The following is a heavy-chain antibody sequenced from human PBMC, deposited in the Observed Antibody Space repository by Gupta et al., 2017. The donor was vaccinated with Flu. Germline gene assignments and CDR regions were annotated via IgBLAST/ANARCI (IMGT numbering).Heavy chain of an antibody. V-gene: IGHV4-38-2*01. Sequence: QVQLQESGPGLVKPSETLSLTCAVSGYSISSGYYWGWIRQPPGKGLEWIGSIYHSGSTYYNPSLKSRVTISVDTSKNQFSLKLSSVTAADTAVYYCARGDSSSWNNWFDPWGQGTRVTVSS. CDR2: IYHSGST. J-gene: IGHJ5*02. CDR1: GYSISSGYY. D-gene: IGHD6-13*01. CDR3: ARGDSSSWNNWFDP.